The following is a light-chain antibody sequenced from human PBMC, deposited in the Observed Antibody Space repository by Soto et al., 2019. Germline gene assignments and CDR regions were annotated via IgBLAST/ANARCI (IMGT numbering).Light chain of an antibody. CDR1: SSNIGAGYD. Sequence: QAVVTQPPSVSGAPGQRVTISCTGSSSNIGAGYDVHWYQQLPRTAPKLLIYSNNNRPSGVPDRFSGSKSGNTASLTISGLQADDEADYYCYSYGGSYTFVVFGGGTKVTVL. V-gene: IGLV1-40*01. J-gene: IGLJ2*01. CDR2: SNN. CDR3: YSYGGSYTFVV.